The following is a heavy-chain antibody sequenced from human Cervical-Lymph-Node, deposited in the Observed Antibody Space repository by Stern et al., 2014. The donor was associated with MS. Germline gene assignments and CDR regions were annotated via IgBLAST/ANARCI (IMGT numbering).Heavy chain of an antibody. CDR1: GFVFANYW. Sequence: EVQLVESGAEVKKPGESLKISCQGSGFVFANYWIVWVRQKPGKGLEWMGMIYAGDSDTRYSPSFQGQVPMSADKASNTAPLQWSSLKASATATYYCARHLGTVTVADYWGQGTPLTVSS. J-gene: IGHJ4*02. D-gene: IGHD4-17*01. V-gene: IGHV5-51*01. CDR3: ARHLGTVTVADY. CDR2: IYAGDSDT.